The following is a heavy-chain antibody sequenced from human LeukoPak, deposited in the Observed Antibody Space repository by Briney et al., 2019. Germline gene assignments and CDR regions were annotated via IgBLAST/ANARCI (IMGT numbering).Heavy chain of an antibody. Sequence: GGSLRLSCAASGFTFSSYWMHWVRQAPGKGLVWVTRISNDGGSTSYAHSVKGRFTISRNNARNTLYLQMDRLRAEDTALYYCARVGSGTTRDYWGQGTLVTVSS. CDR1: GFTFSSYW. V-gene: IGHV3-74*01. CDR2: ISNDGGST. D-gene: IGHD1-14*01. CDR3: ARVGSGTTRDY. J-gene: IGHJ4*02.